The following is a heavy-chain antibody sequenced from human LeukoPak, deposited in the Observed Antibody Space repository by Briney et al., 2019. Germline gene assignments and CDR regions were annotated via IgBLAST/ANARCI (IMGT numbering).Heavy chain of an antibody. CDR2: FDPEDGET. V-gene: IGHV1-24*01. CDR3: ATDLYDSSGYYPLDY. Sequence: ASVKVSCKVSGYTLTELSMHWVRQAPGKGLEWMGGFDPEDGETIYAQKFQGRVTMTEDTSTDTAYMELSSLRSEDTAVYYCATDLYDSSGYYPLDYWGQGTLVTVSS. CDR1: GYTLTELS. D-gene: IGHD3-22*01. J-gene: IGHJ4*02.